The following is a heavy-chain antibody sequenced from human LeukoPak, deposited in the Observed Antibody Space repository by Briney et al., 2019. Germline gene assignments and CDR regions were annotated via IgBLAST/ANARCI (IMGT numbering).Heavy chain of an antibody. V-gene: IGHV3-21*01. Sequence: GGSLRLSCAASGFAFNYYNMDWVRQIPGKGLEWVSSITSTSSHVFYADSVKGRFTISRDNAKNSLYLQMNSLGAEDTAVYYCAIIYLIVGATTFDYWGQGTLVTVSS. CDR1: GFAFNYYN. CDR2: ITSTSSHV. CDR3: AIIYLIVGATTFDY. D-gene: IGHD1-26*01. J-gene: IGHJ4*02.